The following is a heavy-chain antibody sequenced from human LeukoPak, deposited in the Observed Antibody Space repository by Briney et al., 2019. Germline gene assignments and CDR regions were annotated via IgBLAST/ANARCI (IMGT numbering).Heavy chain of an antibody. V-gene: IGHV1-8*01. D-gene: IGHD2-15*01. CDR1: GYTFTSYD. CDR2: MNPNSGNT. J-gene: IGHJ4*02. CDR3: ARAYCSGGSCYSGY. Sequence: GASVKVSCKASGYTFTSYDINWVRQATGQGLEWMGWMNPNSGNTGYAQKFQGRVTMTRNTSISTAYMELSSLRSEDTAVYYCARAYCSGGSCYSGYWGQGTLVTVSS.